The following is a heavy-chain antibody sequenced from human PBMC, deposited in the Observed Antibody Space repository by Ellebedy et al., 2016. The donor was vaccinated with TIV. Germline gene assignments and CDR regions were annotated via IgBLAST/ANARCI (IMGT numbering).Heavy chain of an antibody. D-gene: IGHD2-2*01. CDR1: GVSIRGARYY. CDR3: AKHYCTSTSCHSRRPYFFDS. Sequence: MPSETLSLTCSVSGVSIRGARYYWAWTRQPPGRGLEWIWSAHHSGSSYYNPSLKNPVTISIDASRNQCSLTLNSVTAADTAVYYCAKHYCTSTSCHSRRPYFFDSWGQGALVIVSS. J-gene: IGHJ4*02. CDR2: AHHSGSS. V-gene: IGHV4-39*01.